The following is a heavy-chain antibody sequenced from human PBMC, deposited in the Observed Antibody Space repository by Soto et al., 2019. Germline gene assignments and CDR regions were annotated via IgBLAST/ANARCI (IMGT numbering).Heavy chain of an antibody. CDR3: ARGGARWPGYFDS. Sequence: GESLKISCEGVGYSFTNYWIAWVRQMPGKGLEWMGTIYPGDSDMRYSPSFRGQVTMSVDKSINTAYLQWGSLTASDTAKYYCARGGARWPGYFDSWGQGALVTVSS. CDR1: GYSFTNYW. D-gene: IGHD2-15*01. CDR2: IYPGDSDM. J-gene: IGHJ4*02. V-gene: IGHV5-51*01.